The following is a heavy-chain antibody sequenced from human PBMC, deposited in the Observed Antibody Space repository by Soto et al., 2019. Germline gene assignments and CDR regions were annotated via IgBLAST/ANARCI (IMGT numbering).Heavy chain of an antibody. J-gene: IGHJ4*02. Sequence: GGSLRLSCVASGFTLTNYVMSWVRQPPGKGLEWVSGIGAGGGGTYYADSVKGRFTISRDNSKNTLYLQMNSLRAEDTAVYYCAKGPEQLVHGSYFDYWGQGTLVTVSS. CDR3: AKGPEQLVHGSYFDY. CDR2: IGAGGGGT. D-gene: IGHD6-6*01. V-gene: IGHV3-23*01. CDR1: GFTLTNYV.